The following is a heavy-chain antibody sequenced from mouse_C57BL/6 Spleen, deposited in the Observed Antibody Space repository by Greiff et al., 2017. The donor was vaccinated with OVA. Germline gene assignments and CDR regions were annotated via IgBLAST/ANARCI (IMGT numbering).Heavy chain of an antibody. Sequence: VQLQQPGAELVKPGASVKMSCKASGYTFTSYWITWVKQRPGQGLEWIGDIYPGSGSTNYNEKFKSKATLTVDTSSSTAYMQLSSLTSEDSAVYYCARFSYYYGSSSDYWGQGTTLTVSS. V-gene: IGHV1-55*01. CDR2: IYPGSGST. CDR3: ARFSYYYGSSSDY. J-gene: IGHJ2*01. D-gene: IGHD1-1*01. CDR1: GYTFTSYW.